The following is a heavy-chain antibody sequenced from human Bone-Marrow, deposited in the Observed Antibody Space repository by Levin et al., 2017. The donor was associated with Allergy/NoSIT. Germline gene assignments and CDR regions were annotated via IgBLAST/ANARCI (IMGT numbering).Heavy chain of an antibody. CDR1: GFSFSNDW. D-gene: IGHD2-2*01. CDR2: IKQDGSEK. J-gene: IGHJ5*02. Sequence: GASVKVSCAASGFSFSNDWMSWVRQAPGKGLEWVANIKQDGSEKNYVDSVKGRFTISRDNAKNSLYLQMNSLRAEDTAVYYCAREEGYCSGTSCYFWFDPWGQGTLVTVSS. CDR3: AREEGYCSGTSCYFWFDP. V-gene: IGHV3-7*01.